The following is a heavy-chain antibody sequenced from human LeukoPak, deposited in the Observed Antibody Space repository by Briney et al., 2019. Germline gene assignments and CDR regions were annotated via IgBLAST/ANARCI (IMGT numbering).Heavy chain of an antibody. V-gene: IGHV3-23*01. J-gene: IGHJ4*02. D-gene: IGHD5-12*01. Sequence: GGSLRLSCAASGFTFSNYAMSWVRQAPGKGLEWVSGISGTGGSTYYADSVKGRFTISRDNSNNTLFLQMNSLRAEDTAVYYCAKDRARYSGYDSSFDYWGQGTLVTVSS. CDR1: GFTFSNYA. CDR3: AKDRARYSGYDSSFDY. CDR2: ISGTGGST.